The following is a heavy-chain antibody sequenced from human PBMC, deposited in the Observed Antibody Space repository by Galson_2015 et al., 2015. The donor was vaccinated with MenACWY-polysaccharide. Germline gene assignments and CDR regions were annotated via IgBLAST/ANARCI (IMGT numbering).Heavy chain of an antibody. D-gene: IGHD5-12*01. J-gene: IGHJ4*02. CDR2: ISGSSSI. CDR1: GFTFSSYR. V-gene: IGHV3-48*01. CDR3: ARVNGYSDYD. Sequence: SLRLSCAASGFTFSSYRMNWVRQAPGKGLEWVSYISGSSSISYADSVKGRFTISRDNAKNSLYLQMNSLRAEDTAVYYCARVNGYSDYDWGQGTLVTVSS.